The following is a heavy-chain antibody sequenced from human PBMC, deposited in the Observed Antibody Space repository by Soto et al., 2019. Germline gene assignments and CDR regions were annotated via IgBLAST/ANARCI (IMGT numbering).Heavy chain of an antibody. CDR1: GGTFIGYY. D-gene: IGHD6-13*01. J-gene: IGHJ5*01. Sequence: SETLSLTCAVYGGTFIGYYWSWILQPPGKGLEWIGEISHRGRTNYNPSLKSRVTISVDTSKNQFSLNLNSVTAADTAVYYCARGFWDPVAAATKDDSWGHGVLLTISS. CDR3: ARGFWDPVAAATKDDS. CDR2: ISHRGRT. V-gene: IGHV4-34*01.